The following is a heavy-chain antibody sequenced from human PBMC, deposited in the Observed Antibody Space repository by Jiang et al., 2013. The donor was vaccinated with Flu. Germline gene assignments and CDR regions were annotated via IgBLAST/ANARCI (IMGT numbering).Heavy chain of an antibody. Sequence: GPGLVKPSQTLSLTCTVSGGSISSGSYYWSWIRQPAGKGLEWIGRIYTSGSTNYNPSLKSRVTISVDTSKNQFSLKLSSVTAADTAVYYCARVQYYYDSSGYYFGAFDIWGQGTMVTVSS. CDR2: IYTSGST. CDR1: GGSISSGSYY. CDR3: ARVQYYYDSSGYYFGAFDI. V-gene: IGHV4-61*02. D-gene: IGHD3-22*01. J-gene: IGHJ3*02.